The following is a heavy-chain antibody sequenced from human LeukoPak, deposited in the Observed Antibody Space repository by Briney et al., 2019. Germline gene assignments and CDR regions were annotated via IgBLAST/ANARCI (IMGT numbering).Heavy chain of an antibody. CDR1: GFTFSSYS. CDR2: ISSSSSTI. J-gene: IGHJ6*02. Sequence: PGGSLRLSCAASGFTFSSYSMNWVRQAPGKGLEWVSYISSSSSTIYYADSVKGRFTISRDNAKNSLYLQMNSLRAEDTAVYYCARLDRIAAAGTSYYYYGMDVWGQGTTVTVSS. CDR3: ARLDRIAAAGTSYYYYGMDV. V-gene: IGHV3-48*04. D-gene: IGHD6-13*01.